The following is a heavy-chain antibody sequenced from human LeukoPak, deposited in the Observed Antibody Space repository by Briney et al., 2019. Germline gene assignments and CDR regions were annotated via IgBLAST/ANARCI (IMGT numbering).Heavy chain of an antibody. J-gene: IGHJ4*02. Sequence: SETLSLTCTVSGGSIRSISYNWDWIRQSPGKGLEWIGSVYYRGTTYYKPSLKSRVTISIDTSKNQFFLDVTSVTAADTAVYYCARASGGDFWSGYYGNFDYWGQGTLVTVSS. CDR2: VYYRGTT. CDR3: ARASGGDFWSGYYGNFDY. CDR1: GGSIRSISYN. V-gene: IGHV4-39*07. D-gene: IGHD3-3*01.